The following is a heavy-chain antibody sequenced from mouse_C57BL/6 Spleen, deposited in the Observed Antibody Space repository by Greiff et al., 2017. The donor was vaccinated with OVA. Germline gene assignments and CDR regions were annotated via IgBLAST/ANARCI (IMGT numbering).Heavy chain of an antibody. D-gene: IGHD4-1*01. J-gene: IGHJ1*03. CDR2: IDPETGGT. CDR1: GYTFTDYE. V-gene: IGHV1-15*01. CDR3: TRRELGRGYFDV. Sequence: QVQLQQSGAELVRPGASVTLSCKASGYTFTDYEMHWVKQTPVHGLEWIGAIDPETGGTAYNQKFKGKAILTADKSSSTAYMELRSLTSEDSAVYYCTRRELGRGYFDVWGTGTTVTVAS.